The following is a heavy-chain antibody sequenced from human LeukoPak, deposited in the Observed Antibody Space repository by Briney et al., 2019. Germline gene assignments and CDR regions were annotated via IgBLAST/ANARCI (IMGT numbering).Heavy chain of an antibody. Sequence: SETLSLTCSVSGGSIISSYFWRWIRQPAGKGLEWIGRIYHTGITDFNPSLKTRVTMSVDTSKNQFSLNLNSVTAADTAVYYCAKYASGSLVVWGQGTLVTVSS. CDR2: IYHTGIT. J-gene: IGHJ4*02. CDR1: GGSIISSYF. D-gene: IGHD3-10*01. V-gene: IGHV4-4*07. CDR3: AKYASGSLVV.